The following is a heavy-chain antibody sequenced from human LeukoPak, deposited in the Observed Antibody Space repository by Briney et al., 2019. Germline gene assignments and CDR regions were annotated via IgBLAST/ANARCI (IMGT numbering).Heavy chain of an antibody. CDR2: VKQDGSEK. D-gene: IGHD1-26*01. CDR3: ARDTRTFDY. V-gene: IGHV3-7*01. J-gene: IGHJ4*02. Sequence: GGSLRLSCAASGFTFSSYAMSWVRQAPGKGLEWVANVKQDGSEKYYVDSVKGRFTISRDNAKDSLFLQMNSLRAEDTAVYYCARDTRTFDYWGQGTLVTVSS. CDR1: GFTFSSYA.